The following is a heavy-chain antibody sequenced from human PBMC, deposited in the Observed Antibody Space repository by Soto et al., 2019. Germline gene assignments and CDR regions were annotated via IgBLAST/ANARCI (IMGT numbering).Heavy chain of an antibody. Sequence: SETLSLTCAVYGDSFSDDYWTWIRQPPGKGLEWIGEINHSGGTNYNPSLKSRVTISVDRSKNQFSLKLSSVTAADTAVYYCARYKSDYIWGGYKRSPYYFDYWGHGTLVTVSS. CDR3: ARYKSDYIWGGYKRSPYYFDY. D-gene: IGHD3-16*01. J-gene: IGHJ4*01. CDR1: GDSFSDDY. CDR2: INHSGGT. V-gene: IGHV4-34*01.